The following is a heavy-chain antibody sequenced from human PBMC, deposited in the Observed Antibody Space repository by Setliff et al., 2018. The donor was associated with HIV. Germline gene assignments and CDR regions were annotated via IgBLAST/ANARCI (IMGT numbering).Heavy chain of an antibody. J-gene: IGHJ6*03. CDR1: GGPISRYY. Sequence: SETLSLTCTVSGGPISRYYWSWIRQPPGKGLEWIAYIFYRGSTNYNPSLKSRVTISVDSSKNQVSLTVTSVTAADTAVYYCARHDHSYNLSYPMDVWGKGTTVTVSS. V-gene: IGHV4-59*08. CDR3: ARHDHSYNLSYPMDV. D-gene: IGHD3-10*01. CDR2: IFYRGST.